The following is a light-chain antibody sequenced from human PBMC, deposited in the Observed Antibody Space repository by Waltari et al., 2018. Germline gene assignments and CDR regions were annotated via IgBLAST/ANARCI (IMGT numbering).Light chain of an antibody. CDR3: QQRNDWPPEYT. V-gene: IGKV3-11*01. J-gene: IGKJ2*01. Sequence: EVVLTQSPATLSLSPGARVSLSCRASQSVGNSLAWYQQKAGQAPRLLIYDVSNRASGIPARFSGSGSGTDFTLTISSLEPDDFAIYYCQQRNDWPPEYTFGQGTKLEIK. CDR2: DVS. CDR1: QSVGNS.